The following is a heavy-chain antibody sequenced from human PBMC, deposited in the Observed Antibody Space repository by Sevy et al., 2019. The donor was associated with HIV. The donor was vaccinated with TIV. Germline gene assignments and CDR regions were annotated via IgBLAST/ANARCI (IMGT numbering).Heavy chain of an antibody. CDR1: GYSISSTDY. D-gene: IGHD3-22*01. CDR2: IYHTGNT. V-gene: IGHV4-38-2*01. CDR3: ARTVRGGVDSRATAFDI. J-gene: IGHJ3*02. Sequence: SETLSLTCAVSGYSISSTDYWGWIRQPPGKGLEWIGNIYHTGNTYYNPSLKSRVTMSIDTSMNYFSLRLSAVTAADTAVYYCARTVRGGVDSRATAFDIWGQGTMVTVSS.